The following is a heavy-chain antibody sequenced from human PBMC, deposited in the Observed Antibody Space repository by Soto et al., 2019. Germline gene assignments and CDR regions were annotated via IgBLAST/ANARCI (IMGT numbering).Heavy chain of an antibody. D-gene: IGHD2-15*01. V-gene: IGHV4-30-4*01. CDR2: IYKSTTT. CDR1: GDSISTVDYF. CDR3: ARGRYCLTGRCFPNWFDS. J-gene: IGHJ5*01. Sequence: SETLSLTCPVSGDSISTVDYFWAWIRQPPGQALEYIGYIYKSTTTYYNPSFESRVAISLDTSKSQFSLNVTSVTAADTAVYFCARGRYCLTGRCFPNWFDSWGQGTLVT.